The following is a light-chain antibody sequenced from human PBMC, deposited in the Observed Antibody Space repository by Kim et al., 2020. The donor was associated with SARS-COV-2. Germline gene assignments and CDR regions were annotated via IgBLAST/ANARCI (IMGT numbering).Light chain of an antibody. CDR3: SSYTSTNTVV. CDR2: LVT. CDR1: SSDVGGYNY. Sequence: QSVLTQPASVSGSPGQSITISCTGTSSDVGGYNYVSWYQQHPGKAPKLMIYLVTNRPSGVSNRFSGSKSGNAASLTISGLQAEDEADYYCSSYTSTNTVVVGGGTQLTVL. V-gene: IGLV2-14*03. J-gene: IGLJ2*01.